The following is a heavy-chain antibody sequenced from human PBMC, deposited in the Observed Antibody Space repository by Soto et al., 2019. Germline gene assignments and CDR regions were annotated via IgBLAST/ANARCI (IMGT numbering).Heavy chain of an antibody. CDR3: ARRGSGSYYDY. J-gene: IGHJ4*02. Sequence: EVQLLESGGGLVQPGGSLRLSCAASGFTFSSYAMRWVRQAPVRGLEWVSAISGSGGSTYYADSVKGRFTIARENSKITLYLQMRSLRAEDTAVYYCARRGSGSYYDYWGQGTLVTVSS. CDR1: GFTFSSYA. V-gene: IGHV3-23*01. CDR2: ISGSGGST. D-gene: IGHD1-26*01.